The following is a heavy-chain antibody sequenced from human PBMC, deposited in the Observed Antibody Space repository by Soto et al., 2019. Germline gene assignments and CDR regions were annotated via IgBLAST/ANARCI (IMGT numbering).Heavy chain of an antibody. CDR1: GYAFTTYG. CDR2: ISAHNGNT. J-gene: IGHJ4*02. D-gene: IGHD1-1*01. CDR3: ARGRYGDY. Sequence: QVHLVQSGAEVKKPGASVKVSCKGSGYAFTTYGITWVRQAPGQGLEWMGWISAHNGNTNYAQKLQGRVTVTRVTSTSTAYMELRSLRSDDTAVYYCARGRYGDYWGQGALVTVSS. V-gene: IGHV1-18*01.